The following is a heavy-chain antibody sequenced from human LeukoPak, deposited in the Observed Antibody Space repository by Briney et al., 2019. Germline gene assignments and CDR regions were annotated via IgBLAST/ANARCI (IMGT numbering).Heavy chain of an antibody. CDR2: IYHSGST. CDR3: ASGSGNYYGFDY. Sequence: SETLSLTCAVSGGSISSGGYSWSWIRQPPGKGLEWIGYIYHSGSTYYNPSLKSRVTISVDRSKNQFSLKLSSVTAADTAVYFCASGSGNYYGFDYWGQGTLVTVSS. J-gene: IGHJ4*02. CDR1: GGSISSGGYS. D-gene: IGHD3-10*01. V-gene: IGHV4-30-2*01.